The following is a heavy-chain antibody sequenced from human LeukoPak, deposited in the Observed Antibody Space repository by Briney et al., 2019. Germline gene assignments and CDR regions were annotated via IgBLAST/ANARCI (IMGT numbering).Heavy chain of an antibody. D-gene: IGHD2-15*01. CDR3: ASFYCSGGSCYQYYYYYYMDV. V-gene: IGHV4-39*01. J-gene: IGHJ6*03. CDR2: IYYSGST. Sequence: SETLSLTCTVSGGSISSRSYYWGWIRQPPGKGLEGIGIIYYSGSTYSNPSLRSRVTISVDTSKNQFSLKLSSVTAADTAVYYCASFYCSGGSCYQYYYYYYMDVWGKGTTVTISS. CDR1: GGSISSRSYY.